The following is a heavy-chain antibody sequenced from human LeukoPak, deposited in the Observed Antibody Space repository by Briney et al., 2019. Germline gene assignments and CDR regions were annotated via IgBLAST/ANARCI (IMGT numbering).Heavy chain of an antibody. J-gene: IGHJ6*03. V-gene: IGHV4-59*08. CDR3: ARGGSGWNYYYYYMDV. Sequence: PSETLSLTCTVSGGSISSYYWSWIRQPPGKGLEWIGSIYHSGSTYHNPSLKSRVTLSVDESKNQFSLKLSSVTAADTAVYYCARGGSGWNYYYYYMDVWGKGTTVTISS. CDR2: IYHSGST. D-gene: IGHD6-19*01. CDR1: GGSISSYY.